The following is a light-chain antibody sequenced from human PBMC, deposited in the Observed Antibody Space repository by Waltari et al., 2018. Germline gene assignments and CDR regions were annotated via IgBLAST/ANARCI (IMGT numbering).Light chain of an antibody. CDR1: RSDVGGYNY. V-gene: IGLV2-14*01. J-gene: IGLJ2*01. CDR3: SSFTDTSTWV. Sequence: QSALTQPASVSGSPGQSITISCTGTRSDVGGYNYVSWYQLHPGKVPRLIIYELSKRLPGVAKRLPGSKSGNTASLTISGLQAEDEADYYCSSFTDTSTWVFGGGTKVTVL. CDR2: ELS.